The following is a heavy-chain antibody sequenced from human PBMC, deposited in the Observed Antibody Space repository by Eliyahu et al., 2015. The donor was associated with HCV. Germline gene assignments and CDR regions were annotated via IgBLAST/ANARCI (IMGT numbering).Heavy chain of an antibody. CDR1: GGTFSSYA. J-gene: IGHJ5*02. CDR2: IIPIFGTA. V-gene: IGHV1-69*01. D-gene: IGHD2-2*01. Sequence: QVQLVQSGAEVKKPGSSVKVSCKASGGTFSSYAISWVRQAPGQGLEWMGGIIPIFGTANYAQKFQGRVTITADESTSTAYMELSSLRSEDTAVYYCARDRRYCSSTSCRPEGFDPWGQGTLVTVSS. CDR3: ARDRRYCSSTSCRPEGFDP.